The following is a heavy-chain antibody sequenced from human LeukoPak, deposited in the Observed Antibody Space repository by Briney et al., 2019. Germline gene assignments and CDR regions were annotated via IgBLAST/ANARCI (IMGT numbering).Heavy chain of an antibody. CDR2: INPNSGDT. CDR1: GYTFTSYG. J-gene: IGHJ4*02. Sequence: ASVTVSCKASGYTFTSYGISWVRQAPGQGLEWMGRINPNSGDTNYAQKFQGRVTMTRDTSISTAYMELSRLRSDDTAVYYCARDYCGGDCFPDYWGQGTLVTVSS. CDR3: ARDYCGGDCFPDY. D-gene: IGHD2-21*02. V-gene: IGHV1-2*06.